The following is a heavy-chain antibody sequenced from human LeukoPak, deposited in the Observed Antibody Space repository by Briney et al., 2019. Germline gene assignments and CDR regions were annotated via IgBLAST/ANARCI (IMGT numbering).Heavy chain of an antibody. CDR2: ISYDGSNK. D-gene: IGHD2-2*01. J-gene: IGHJ4*02. V-gene: IGHV3-30-3*01. CDR3: ARLFQTYCSGTSCSFDY. Sequence: PGGSLRLSCAASGFTFSSYGMQWVGQAPGKGLEWVAVISYDGSNKYYADSGKGGFTMYRDNSKNTLYLQMNSLRAGDTAVYYCARLFQTYCSGTSCSFDYWGQGTLVTVSS. CDR1: GFTFSSYG.